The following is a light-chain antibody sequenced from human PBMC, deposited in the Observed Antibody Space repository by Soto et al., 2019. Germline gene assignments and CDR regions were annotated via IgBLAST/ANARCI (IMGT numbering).Light chain of an antibody. CDR3: QSYDSSLSGFYV. CDR2: GNN. V-gene: IGLV1-40*01. Sequence: QSVLTQPPSGSGAPGQRVTISCTGSSSNTGADYDVHWYQQVPGAAPNLLIYGNNNRPSGVPDRFSGSKSGTSASLAITGLQAEDEADYYCQSYDSSLSGFYVFGTGTKVTVL. CDR1: SSNTGADYD. J-gene: IGLJ1*01.